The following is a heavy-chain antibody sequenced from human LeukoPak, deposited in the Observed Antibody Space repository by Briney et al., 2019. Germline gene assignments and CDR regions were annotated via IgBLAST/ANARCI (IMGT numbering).Heavy chain of an antibody. D-gene: IGHD3-10*01. CDR2: IYYSGST. Sequence: SETLSLTCTVSGGSISSYYWSWIRQPPGKGLEWIGYIYYSGSTNYNPSLKSRVTISVDTSKNQFSLKLDSVTAADTAVYYCARLIWFGELSGYGMDVWGQGATVTVSS. CDR3: ARLIWFGELSGYGMDV. V-gene: IGHV4-59*08. CDR1: GGSISSYY. J-gene: IGHJ6*02.